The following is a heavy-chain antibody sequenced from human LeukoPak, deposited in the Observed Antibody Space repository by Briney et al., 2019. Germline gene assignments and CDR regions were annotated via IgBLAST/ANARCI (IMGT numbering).Heavy chain of an antibody. J-gene: IGHJ6*02. V-gene: IGHV3-23*01. CDR3: AKHQQVYGDSLMDV. Sequence: GGSLRLSCAASGFTFNTYAMSWVRQAPGKGLEWVSTISGSGGRTYYADSVKGRFTISRDNSKNTLYLQMNSQRAEDTAIYYCAKHQQVYGDSLMDVWGQGTTVTVSS. D-gene: IGHD4-17*01. CDR2: ISGSGGRT. CDR1: GFTFNTYA.